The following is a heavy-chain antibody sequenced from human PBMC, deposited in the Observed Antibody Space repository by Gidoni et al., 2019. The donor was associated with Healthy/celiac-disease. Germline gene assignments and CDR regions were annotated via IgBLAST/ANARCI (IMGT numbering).Heavy chain of an antibody. CDR2: IKQDGSEK. CDR1: GFTFSSYW. CDR3: ARESRYSSSPPRY. D-gene: IGHD6-6*01. Sequence: EVQLVESGGGLVHPGGSLRLSCYASGFTFSSYWMSWVRKAPGKGLEWVANIKQDGSEKYYVDSVKGRFTISRDNAKNSLYLQMNSLRAEDTAVYYCARESRYSSSPPRYWGQGTLVTVSS. V-gene: IGHV3-7*01. J-gene: IGHJ4*02.